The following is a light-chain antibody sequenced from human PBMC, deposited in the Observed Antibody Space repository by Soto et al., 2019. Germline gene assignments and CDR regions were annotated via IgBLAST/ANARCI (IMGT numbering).Light chain of an antibody. J-gene: IGKJ1*01. CDR2: DAS. Sequence: DIQMTQSPSTLSASVGDRVTITCRASQSISSWLAWYQQKPGKAPKLLIYDASSLESGVPSRFSGSGSGTEFTLTIRSLQPDDFATYYCQQYSSYPWTFGQGTKVEIK. CDR3: QQYSSYPWT. CDR1: QSISSW. V-gene: IGKV1-5*01.